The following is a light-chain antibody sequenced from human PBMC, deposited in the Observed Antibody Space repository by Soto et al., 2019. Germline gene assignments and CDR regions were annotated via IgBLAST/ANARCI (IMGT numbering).Light chain of an antibody. CDR3: QQSYSTPIT. CDR2: EAS. J-gene: IGKJ5*01. V-gene: IGKV1-39*01. CDR1: QDINSY. Sequence: IQLTQPPSSLSASIGDRVTITRRASQDINSYLAWYQQKPGKAPNLLIYEASILQRGVPSRFSGSISGTDFTLTISSLQPEDFATYYCQQSYSTPITFGQGTRLEIK.